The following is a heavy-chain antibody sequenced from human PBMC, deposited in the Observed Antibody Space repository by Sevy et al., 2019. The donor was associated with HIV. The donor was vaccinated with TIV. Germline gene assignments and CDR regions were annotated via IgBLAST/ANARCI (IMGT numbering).Heavy chain of an antibody. V-gene: IGHV1-24*01. D-gene: IGHD3-3*01. CDR3: ATGTPIFGVVIPFDY. CDR2: FDPEDGET. J-gene: IGHJ4*02. CDR1: GYTLTELS. Sequence: ASVKVSCKVSGYTLTELSMHWVRQAPGKGLEWMGGFDPEDGETIYAQKFQGRVTMTEDTSTDTAYMELSSLRSGDTAVYYCATGTPIFGVVIPFDYWGQGTLVTVSS.